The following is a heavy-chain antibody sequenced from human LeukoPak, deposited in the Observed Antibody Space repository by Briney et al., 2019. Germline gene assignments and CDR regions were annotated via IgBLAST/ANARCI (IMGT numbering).Heavy chain of an antibody. CDR2: IYYSGST. J-gene: IGHJ3*02. CDR3: ARWSQWLVHVRHPNAFDI. V-gene: IGHV4-39*07. D-gene: IGHD6-19*01. CDR1: GGSISSSSYY. Sequence: KPSETLSLTCTVSGGSISSSSYYWGWIRQPPGKGLEWIGSIYYSGSTYYNPSLKSRVTMSVDTSKNQFSLKLSSVTAADTAVYYCARWSQWLVHVRHPNAFDIWGQGTMVTVSS.